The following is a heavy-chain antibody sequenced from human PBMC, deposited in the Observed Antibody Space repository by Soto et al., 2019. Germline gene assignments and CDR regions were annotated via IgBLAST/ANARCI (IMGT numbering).Heavy chain of an antibody. Sequence: QVQLQQWGAGLLKPSETLSLTCAVYGGSFSGYYWSWIRQPPGKGLEWIGEINHSGSTNYNPSLKSRVTISVDTSKNQFSLKLSSVTAADTAVYYCASRGYSFGELPFDPWGQGTLVTVSS. CDR3: ASRGYSFGELPFDP. CDR2: INHSGST. CDR1: GGSFSGYY. V-gene: IGHV4-34*01. J-gene: IGHJ5*02. D-gene: IGHD3-10*01.